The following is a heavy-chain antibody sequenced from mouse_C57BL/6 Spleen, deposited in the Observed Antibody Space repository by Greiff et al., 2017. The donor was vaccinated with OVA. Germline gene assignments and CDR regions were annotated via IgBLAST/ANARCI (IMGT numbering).Heavy chain of an antibody. CDR2: IHPNSGST. V-gene: IGHV1-64*01. CDR3: ARKGAVYAMDY. Sequence: QVQLQQPGAELVKPGASVTLSCKASGYTFTSYWMHWVKQRPGQGLEWIGMIHPNSGSTNYNEKVKSKATLTVDKSSSTAYMQLSSLTSEDSAVYYCARKGAVYAMDYWGQGTSVTVSS. CDR1: GYTFTSYW. J-gene: IGHJ4*01.